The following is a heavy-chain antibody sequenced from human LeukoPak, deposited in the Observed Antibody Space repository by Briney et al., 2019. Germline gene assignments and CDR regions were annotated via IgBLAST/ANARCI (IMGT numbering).Heavy chain of an antibody. D-gene: IGHD3-22*01. CDR3: TSNHYDSSAYYHFDY. CDR1: GFTFSSYG. J-gene: IGHJ4*02. Sequence: GRSLRLSCAASGFTFSSYGMHWVRQAPGKGLEWVAVISYDGSNKYYADSVKGRFTISRDNSKNTLFLQMNSLRAEDTAIYYCTSNHYDSSAYYHFDYWGQGTLVTVSP. CDR2: ISYDGSNK. V-gene: IGHV3-30*03.